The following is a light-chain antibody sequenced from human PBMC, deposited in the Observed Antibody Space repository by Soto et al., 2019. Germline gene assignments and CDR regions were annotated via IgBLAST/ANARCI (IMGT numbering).Light chain of an antibody. Sequence: QSALTQSPSASGSPGQSVTISCTGTSSDIGGYNSVSWYQQHPGKAPKVMIYGVTKRPSGVPDRFSGSKSGNTASLTVSALQAEDEADYYCSSYTDRKNLVFGTGTRSPS. J-gene: IGLJ1*01. V-gene: IGLV2-8*01. CDR1: SSDIGGYNS. CDR2: GVT. CDR3: SSYTDRKNLV.